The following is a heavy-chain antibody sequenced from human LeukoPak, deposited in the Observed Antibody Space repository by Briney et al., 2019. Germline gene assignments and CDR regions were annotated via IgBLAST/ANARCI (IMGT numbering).Heavy chain of an antibody. CDR3: AKAAGQAAAGGY. Sequence: GRSLRLSCAASGFTFSSYAMHWVRQAPGKGLEWVAVISYDGSNKYYADSVKGRFTISRDNSKNTLYLQMNSLRAEDTAVYYCAKAAGQAAAGGYWGQGTLVTVSS. J-gene: IGHJ4*02. D-gene: IGHD6-13*01. CDR1: GFTFSSYA. V-gene: IGHV3-30-3*01. CDR2: ISYDGSNK.